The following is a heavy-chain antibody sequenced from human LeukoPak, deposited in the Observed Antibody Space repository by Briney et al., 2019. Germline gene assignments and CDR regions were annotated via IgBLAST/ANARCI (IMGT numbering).Heavy chain of an antibody. CDR1: GFTFTNYW. CDR3: ARDYILTGYYNDY. Sequence: GGSLRLSCAASGFTFTNYWMSWVRQAPGKGLEWVANIKQDGSEKYYVDSVKGRFTISRDNAKDSLYLQMNSLRAEDTAVYYCARDYILTGYYNDYWGQGTLVTVSS. CDR2: IKQDGSEK. V-gene: IGHV3-7*01. J-gene: IGHJ4*02. D-gene: IGHD3-9*01.